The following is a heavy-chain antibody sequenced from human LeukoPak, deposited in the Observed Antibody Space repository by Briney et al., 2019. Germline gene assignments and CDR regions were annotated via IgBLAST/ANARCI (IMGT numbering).Heavy chain of an antibody. D-gene: IGHD3-10*01. CDR1: GLNFSNAW. CDR3: TTSIVWFGELDPGYMDV. CDR2: IKSNTDGGTP. Sequence: GGSLRLSCAASGLNFSNAWMRWVRQAPGKGLEWVGRIKSNTDGGTPDYAAHVKGRFTISRDDSKNTLYLQMNSLKTEDTAVYDCTTSIVWFGELDPGYMDVWGKGTTVTVSS. V-gene: IGHV3-15*01. J-gene: IGHJ6*03.